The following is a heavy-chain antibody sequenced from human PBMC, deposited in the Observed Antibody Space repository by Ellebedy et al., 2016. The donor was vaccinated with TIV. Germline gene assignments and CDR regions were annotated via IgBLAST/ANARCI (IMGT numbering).Heavy chain of an antibody. Sequence: ASVKVSXXASGYTFTSYGISWVRQAPGQGLEWMGWINPNSGGTNYAQKFQGWVTMTRDTSISTAYMELSRLRSDDTAVYYCARVRGKAGHMDVWGQGTTVTVSS. J-gene: IGHJ6*02. V-gene: IGHV1-2*04. CDR3: ARVRGKAGHMDV. CDR2: INPNSGGT. CDR1: GYTFTSYG.